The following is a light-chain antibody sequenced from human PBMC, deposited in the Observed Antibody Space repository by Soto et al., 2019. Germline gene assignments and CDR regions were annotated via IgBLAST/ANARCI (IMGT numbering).Light chain of an antibody. J-gene: IGLJ1*01. CDR2: DVS. CDR1: SSDVGGYNY. Sequence: QSALNQPASVSGSPGQSITISCTGTSSDVGGYNYVSWYQQHPGNAPKLMIYDVSNRPSGVSNRFSGSKSGNTASLTISGLQAEDEADYYCSSYTSSSTLYVFGTGTKVTVL. CDR3: SSYTSSSTLYV. V-gene: IGLV2-14*01.